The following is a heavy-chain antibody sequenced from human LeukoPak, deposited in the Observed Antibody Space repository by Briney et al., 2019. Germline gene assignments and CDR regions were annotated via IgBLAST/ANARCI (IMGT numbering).Heavy chain of an antibody. J-gene: IGHJ5*02. CDR3: ARARHSSSPYNWFDP. V-gene: IGHV4-59*01. CDR1: GGSISSYY. Sequence: SETLSLTCTVSGGSISSYYWSWIRQPPGKGLEWIGYIYYSGSTNYNPSLKSRVTISVDTSKNQFSLKLSSVTAADTAVYYCARARHSSSPYNWFDPWGQGTLVTVSS. D-gene: IGHD6-13*01. CDR2: IYYSGST.